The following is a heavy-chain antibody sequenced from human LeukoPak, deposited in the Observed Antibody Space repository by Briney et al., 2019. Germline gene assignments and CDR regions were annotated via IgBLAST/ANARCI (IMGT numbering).Heavy chain of an antibody. D-gene: IGHD3-22*01. J-gene: IGHJ4*02. V-gene: IGHV1-69*13. CDR1: GGTFSSYA. CDR2: IIPIFGTA. Sequence: SVKVSCKASGGTFSSYAISWVRQAPGQGLEWMGGIIPIFGTANYAQKFQGRVTITADESTSTAYMELSSLRSEDTAVYYCARGAVPYYYDSSGYYYFDYWGQGTLVAVSS. CDR3: ARGAVPYYYDSSGYYYFDY.